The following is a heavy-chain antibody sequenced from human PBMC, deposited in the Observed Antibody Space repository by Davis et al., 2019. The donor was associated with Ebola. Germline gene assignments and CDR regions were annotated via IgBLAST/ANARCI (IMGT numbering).Heavy chain of an antibody. Sequence: SETLSLTCTVSGDSISTDYWSWIRQPPGKGLEWIGYVSSTGSYNYNPSLKGRVSISRDTSKNQFSLKVNSVTAADTAVYYCVSTAYDTSGWWFDPWGQGTLVTVSS. CDR2: VSSTGSY. CDR1: GDSISTDY. CDR3: VSTAYDTSGWWFDP. J-gene: IGHJ5*02. D-gene: IGHD3-22*01. V-gene: IGHV4-4*08.